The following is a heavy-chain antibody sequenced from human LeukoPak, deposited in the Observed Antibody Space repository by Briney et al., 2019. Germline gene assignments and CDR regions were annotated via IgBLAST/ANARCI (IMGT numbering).Heavy chain of an antibody. CDR2: INVSGGST. D-gene: IGHD5-24*01. J-gene: IGHJ4*02. CDR1: GFTFSSYA. V-gene: IGHV3-23*01. CDR3: ARGITGLDY. Sequence: PGGSLRPSCAASGFTFSSYALSWVRQAPGKGLDWVSGINVSGGSTYYADSVKGRFTVSRDNSKNTLYLLMNSLRAEDTAVYYCARGITGLDYWGQGTLVTVSS.